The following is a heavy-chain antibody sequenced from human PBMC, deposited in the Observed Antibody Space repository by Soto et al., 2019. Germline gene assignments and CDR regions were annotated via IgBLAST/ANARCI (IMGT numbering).Heavy chain of an antibody. CDR2: ISAYNGNT. V-gene: IGHV1-18*01. J-gene: IGHJ4*02. CDR3: ARAEGLAVAGEFDY. D-gene: IGHD6-19*01. CDR1: GYTFTSYG. Sequence: ASVKVSCKASGYTFTSYGISWVRQAPGQGLEWMGWISAYNGNTNYAQKLQGRLTMTTDTSTSTAYMELRSLRSDDTAVYYCARAEGLAVAGEFDYWGQGTLVTVSS.